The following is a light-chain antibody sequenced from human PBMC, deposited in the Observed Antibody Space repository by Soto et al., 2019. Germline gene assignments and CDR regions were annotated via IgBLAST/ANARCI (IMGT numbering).Light chain of an antibody. CDR3: AAWDDSLTGV. CDR1: SSNIGSNY. V-gene: IGLV1-47*01. J-gene: IGLJ3*02. CDR2: RNN. Sequence: QSVLTQPPSASGTPGQTVTTSCSGSSSNIGSNYVYWYQQLPGTAPKLLIYRNNQRPSGVPDRFSGSKSGTSASLAISGLRSEDEADYYCAAWDDSLTGVFGGGTKLTVL.